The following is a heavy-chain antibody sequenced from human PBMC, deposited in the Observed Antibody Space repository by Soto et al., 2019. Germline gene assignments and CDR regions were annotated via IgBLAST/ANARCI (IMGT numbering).Heavy chain of an antibody. J-gene: IGHJ6*02. Sequence: PGGSLRLSCAASGFTVSSNYMSWVRQAPGKGLEWVSVIYSGGSTYYADSVKGRFTISRDNSKNTLYLQMNSLRAEDTAVYYCARDRRYYDILTGENPYGMDVWGQGTKVTVSS. CDR2: IYSGGST. CDR1: GFTVSSNY. CDR3: ARDRRYYDILTGENPYGMDV. V-gene: IGHV3-66*01. D-gene: IGHD3-9*01.